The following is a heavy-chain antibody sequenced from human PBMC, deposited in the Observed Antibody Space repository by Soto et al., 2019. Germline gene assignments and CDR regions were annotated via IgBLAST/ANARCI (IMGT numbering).Heavy chain of an antibody. CDR1: GFIFSDYY. CDR3: ARDRGDYYYGMDV. V-gene: IGHV3-11*04. Sequence: GGSLRLSCAASGFIFSDYYMSWIRQAPGKGLEWVSYISSSSSTIYYADSVKGRFTISRDNAKNSLYLQMNSLRDEDTAVYYCARDRGDYYYGMDVWGQGTTVTVSS. CDR2: ISSSSSTI. J-gene: IGHJ6*02.